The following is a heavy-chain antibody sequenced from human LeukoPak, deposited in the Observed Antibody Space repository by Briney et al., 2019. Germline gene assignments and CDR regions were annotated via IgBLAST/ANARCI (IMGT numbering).Heavy chain of an antibody. CDR2: IYHSGSS. J-gene: IGHJ4*02. Sequence: SGTLSLTCAVSGGSISSNNWWSWVRQPPGKGLEWIGEIYHSGSSNYNPSLKSRVTISVDKSNNQFSLKLSSVTAADTAVYYCARDVGARLPGYWGQGTLVTVSS. D-gene: IGHD6-6*01. CDR3: ARDVGARLPGY. CDR1: GGSISSNNW. V-gene: IGHV4-4*02.